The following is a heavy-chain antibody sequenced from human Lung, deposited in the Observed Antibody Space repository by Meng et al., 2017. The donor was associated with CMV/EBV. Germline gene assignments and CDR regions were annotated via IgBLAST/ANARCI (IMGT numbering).Heavy chain of an antibody. J-gene: IGHJ4*02. CDR1: AGSVSSRNW. Sequence: QAQLQQAAPCLVQPPGTVSPTCAFSAGSVSSRNWGCWDRQPPGKGLEWIGEIYHSGSTNYNPSLKSRLTISVDESKNQFSLRLSSVTAADTAVYYCARVGAYCGGDCYHPRWGQGTLVTVSS. CDR2: IYHSGST. CDR3: ARVGAYCGGDCYHPR. D-gene: IGHD2-21*02. V-gene: IGHV4-4*03.